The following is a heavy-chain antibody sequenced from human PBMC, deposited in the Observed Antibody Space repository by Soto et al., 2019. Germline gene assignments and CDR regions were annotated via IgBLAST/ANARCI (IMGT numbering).Heavy chain of an antibody. J-gene: IGHJ5*02. V-gene: IGHV3-21*01. Sequence: EVQLVESGGGLVKPGGSLRLSCAASGFTFSSYSMNWVRQAPGKGLEWVSSISSSSSYIYYADSVKGRFTISRDNAKNSLYLQMKNLRAEDTAVYYCARDNYFGSGSYDRVPFNWFDPWGQGTLVTVSS. CDR1: GFTFSSYS. CDR2: ISSSSSYI. CDR3: ARDNYFGSGSYDRVPFNWFDP. D-gene: IGHD3-10*01.